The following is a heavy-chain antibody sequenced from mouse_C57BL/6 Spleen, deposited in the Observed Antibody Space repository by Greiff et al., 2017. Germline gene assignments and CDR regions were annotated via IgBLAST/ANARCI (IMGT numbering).Heavy chain of an antibody. J-gene: IGHJ4*01. CDR2: IHPSDSDT. V-gene: IGHV1-74*01. CDR1: GYTFTSYW. Sequence: QVQLKQPGAELVKPGASVKVSCKASGYTFTSYWMHWVQQWPGQGLEWIGRIHPSDSDTTPNQKFKGKGTLTVDKSSSTAYIQLNSLTSEDSAVYYWAINSYYAMDYWGQGTSVTVSS. D-gene: IGHD4-1*02. CDR3: AINSYYAMDY.